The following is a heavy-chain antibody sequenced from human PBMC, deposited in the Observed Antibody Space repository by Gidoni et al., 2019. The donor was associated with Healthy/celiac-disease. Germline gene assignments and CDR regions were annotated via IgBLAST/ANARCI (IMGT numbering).Heavy chain of an antibody. D-gene: IGHD3-10*01. CDR2: ISSSSSTI. CDR3: ARLYPQGSDYFDY. CDR1: GLPFSSYS. J-gene: IGHJ4*02. Sequence: ELQLVESGGGLVQPGGSLRLSCAASGLPFSSYSMNWVRQAPGTGLEWVSYISSSSSTIYYADSVKGRFTISRDNAKNSLYLQMNSLRAEDTAVYYCARLYPQGSDYFDYWGQGTLVTVSS. V-gene: IGHV3-48*01.